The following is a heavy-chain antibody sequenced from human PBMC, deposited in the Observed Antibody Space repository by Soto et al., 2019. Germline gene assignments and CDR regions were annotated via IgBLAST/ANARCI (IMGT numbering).Heavy chain of an antibody. CDR3: ARDNSAADSSGYYYGIDAFDI. D-gene: IGHD3-22*01. Sequence: GGSLRLSCAASGFTFSSYWMSWVRQAPGKGLEWVANIKQDGSEKYYVDSVKGRFTISRDNAKNSLYLQMNSLRAEDTAVYYCARDNSAADSSGYYYGIDAFDIWGQGTMVTVSS. CDR2: IKQDGSEK. V-gene: IGHV3-7*01. CDR1: GFTFSSYW. J-gene: IGHJ3*02.